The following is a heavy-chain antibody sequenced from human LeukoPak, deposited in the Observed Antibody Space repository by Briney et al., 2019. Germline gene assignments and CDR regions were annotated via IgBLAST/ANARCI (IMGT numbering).Heavy chain of an antibody. D-gene: IGHD6-13*01. CDR2: ISAYNGNT. J-gene: IGHJ5*02. Sequence: ASVKVSCKASGYTFTSYGISWVRQAPGQGLEWMGWISAYNGNTNYAQKLQGRVTMTTDTSTSTAYMELRSLRSDDTAVYYCASEHDRLAAAGTVFDPWGQGTLVTVSS. V-gene: IGHV1-18*01. CDR3: ASEHDRLAAAGTVFDP. CDR1: GYTFTSYG.